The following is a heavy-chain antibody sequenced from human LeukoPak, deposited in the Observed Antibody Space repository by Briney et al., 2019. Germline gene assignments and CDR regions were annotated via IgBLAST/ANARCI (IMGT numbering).Heavy chain of an antibody. CDR1: GFTFSSSW. Sequence: PGGSLRLSCGASGFTFSSSWMAWVRQAPGKGLEWVANIKEDGSQKYYVDSVKGRFTISRDNARNSLFLQMNSLRAEDTAVYYCAKVGPGCSSTSCYPGYWGQGTLVTVSS. J-gene: IGHJ4*02. V-gene: IGHV3-7*03. D-gene: IGHD2-2*01. CDR2: IKEDGSQK. CDR3: AKVGPGCSSTSCYPGY.